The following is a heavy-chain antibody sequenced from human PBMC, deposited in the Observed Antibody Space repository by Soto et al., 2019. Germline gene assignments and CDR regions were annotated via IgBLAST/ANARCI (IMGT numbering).Heavy chain of an antibody. CDR3: ARGRMTTPLYYYYYMDV. D-gene: IGHD4-17*01. CDR1: GGSFSGYY. CDR2: INHSGST. V-gene: IGHV4-34*01. J-gene: IGHJ6*03. Sequence: PSETLSLTCAVYGGSFSGYYWSWIRQPPGKGLEWIGEINHSGSTNYNPSLKSRVTISVDTSKNQFSLKLSSVTAADTAVYYCARGRMTTPLYYYYYMDVWGKGTTVTVSS.